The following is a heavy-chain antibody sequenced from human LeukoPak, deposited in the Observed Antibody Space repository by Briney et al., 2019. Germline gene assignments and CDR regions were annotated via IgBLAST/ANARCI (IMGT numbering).Heavy chain of an antibody. J-gene: IGHJ3*02. V-gene: IGHV4-39*01. CDR3: ARRSGYSYGIDAFDI. CDR1: GGSISSCSYY. CDR2: IYYSGST. D-gene: IGHD5-18*01. Sequence: SETLSLTCTVSGGSISSCSYYWGWIRQPPGKGLEWIGSIYYSGSTYYNPSLKSRVTISVDTSKNQFSLKLSSVTAADTAVYYCARRSGYSYGIDAFDIWGQGTMVTVSS.